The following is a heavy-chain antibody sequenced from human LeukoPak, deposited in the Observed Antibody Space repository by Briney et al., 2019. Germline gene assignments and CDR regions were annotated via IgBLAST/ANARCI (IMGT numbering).Heavy chain of an antibody. CDR2: ISSSGSTI. CDR3: ERDPYCSSTSCYTPPSFDP. D-gene: IGHD2-2*02. V-gene: IGHV3-11*01. Sequence: GGSLRLSCAASGFTFSDYYMSWIRQAPGKGLEWVSYISSSGSTIYYADSVKGRFTISRDNAQNSLYLQMNSLRAEDTDVYYCERDPYCSSTSCYTPPSFDPWGQGTLVTVSS. CDR1: GFTFSDYY. J-gene: IGHJ5*02.